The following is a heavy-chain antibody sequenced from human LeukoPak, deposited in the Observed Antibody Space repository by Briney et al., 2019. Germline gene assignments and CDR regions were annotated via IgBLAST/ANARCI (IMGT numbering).Heavy chain of an antibody. CDR1: GGSISSSSYY. CDR3: ARATSSYHWYFDL. Sequence: SETLSLTCTVSGGSISSSSYYWGWIRQPPGKGLEWIGSIYYSGSTYYNPSLKSRVTISVDTSKNQFSLKLSSVTAADTAVYYCARATSSYHWYFDLWGRGTLVRVSS. V-gene: IGHV4-39*01. J-gene: IGHJ2*01. D-gene: IGHD3-10*01. CDR2: IYYSGST.